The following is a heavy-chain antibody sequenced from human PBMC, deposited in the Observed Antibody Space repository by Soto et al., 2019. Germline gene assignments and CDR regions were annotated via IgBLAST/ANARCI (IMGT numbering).Heavy chain of an antibody. D-gene: IGHD1-20*01. V-gene: IGHV4-59*01. Sequence: QVQLQESGPGLVKPSETLSLTCTVSGGSISSYYWSWIRQPPGKGLEWIGYIYYSGSTNYNPSLKRRVTISVDTSKNQFSLKLSSVTAADTAVYYCARVHEYNLIELTYWGQGTLVTVSS. CDR2: IYYSGST. CDR3: ARVHEYNLIELTY. CDR1: GGSISSYY. J-gene: IGHJ4*02.